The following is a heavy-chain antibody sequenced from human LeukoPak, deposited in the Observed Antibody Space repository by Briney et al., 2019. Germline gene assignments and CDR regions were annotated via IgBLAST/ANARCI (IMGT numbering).Heavy chain of an antibody. Sequence: SETLSLTCTVSGYSISSGYYWGWIRQPPGKGLEWIGSIYHSGSTYYNPSLKSRVTISVDTSKNQFSLKLSSVTAADTAVYHCAREAYYYDSSGYWDAFDIWGQGTMVTVSS. CDR1: GYSISSGYY. CDR2: IYHSGST. CDR3: AREAYYYDSSGYWDAFDI. J-gene: IGHJ3*02. V-gene: IGHV4-38-2*02. D-gene: IGHD3-22*01.